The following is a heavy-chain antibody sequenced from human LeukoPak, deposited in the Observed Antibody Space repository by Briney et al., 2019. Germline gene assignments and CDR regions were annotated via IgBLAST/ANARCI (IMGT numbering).Heavy chain of an antibody. V-gene: IGHV1-69*06. J-gene: IGHJ5*02. Sequence: SVKVSCKASGGTFSSYAISWVRQAPGRGLEWMGGIIPIFGTANYAQKFQGRVTITADKSTSTAYMELSSLRSEDTAVYYCAREGRYCSGGSCYPWFDPWGQGTLVTVSS. CDR3: AREGRYCSGGSCYPWFDP. CDR2: IIPIFGTA. D-gene: IGHD2-15*01. CDR1: GGTFSSYA.